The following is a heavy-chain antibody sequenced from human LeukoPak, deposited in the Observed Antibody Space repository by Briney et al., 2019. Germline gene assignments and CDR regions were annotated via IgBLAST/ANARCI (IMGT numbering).Heavy chain of an antibody. Sequence: PGGSLRLSCAASGFTVSSNYVNWVRQAPGKGLEWVSVIYSGGSTYYVDSVKGRFTISRDNSKNTLYLQMNSLRADDTAVYYCATSGGYYQFDYWGQGTLVTVSS. J-gene: IGHJ4*02. CDR2: IYSGGST. CDR1: GFTVSSNY. CDR3: ATSGGYYQFDY. V-gene: IGHV3-53*01. D-gene: IGHD1-26*01.